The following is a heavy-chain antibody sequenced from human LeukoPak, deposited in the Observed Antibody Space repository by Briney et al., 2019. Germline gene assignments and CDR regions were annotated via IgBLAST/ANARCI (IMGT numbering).Heavy chain of an antibody. D-gene: IGHD5-24*01. CDR1: GFTFSSYS. V-gene: IGHV3-21*01. CDR3: ARGNGYSDYYYGMDV. J-gene: IGHJ6*02. CDR2: ISSSSSYI. Sequence: PGGSLRLSCAASGFTFSSYSMNWVRQAPGEGLEWVSSISSSSSYIYYADSVKGRFTISRDNAKNSLYLQMNSLRAEDTAVYYCARGNGYSDYYYGMDVWGQGTTVTVSS.